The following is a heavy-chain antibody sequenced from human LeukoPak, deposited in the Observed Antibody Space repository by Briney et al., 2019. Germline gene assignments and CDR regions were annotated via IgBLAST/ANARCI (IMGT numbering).Heavy chain of an antibody. V-gene: IGHV3-21*01. Sequence: GGSLRLSCAASGFTFSSYGMHWVRQAPGKGLEWVSSISRTNNYIYYADSMKGRFTISRDNSKNSLYLQMNSLRAEDTAVYYCARDPDYYGSGTYFNHYFDYWGQGILVTVSS. CDR1: GFTFSSYG. CDR2: ISRTNNYI. CDR3: ARDPDYYGSGTYFNHYFDY. J-gene: IGHJ4*02. D-gene: IGHD3-10*01.